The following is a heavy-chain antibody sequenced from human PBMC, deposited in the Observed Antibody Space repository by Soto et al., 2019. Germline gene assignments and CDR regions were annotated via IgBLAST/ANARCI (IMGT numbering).Heavy chain of an antibody. V-gene: IGHV3-66*01. CDR2: IYSGGST. CDR3: ARDFYGYDAFDI. Sequence: EVQLVESGGGLVQPGGSLRLSCAASGFTVSSNYMSWVRQAPGKGLEWVSVIYSGGSTYYADSVKGRFTISRDNSKNTLYLQMNSLRAEDTAVYYGARDFYGYDAFDIWGQGTMVTVSS. D-gene: IGHD3-10*01. J-gene: IGHJ3*02. CDR1: GFTVSSNY.